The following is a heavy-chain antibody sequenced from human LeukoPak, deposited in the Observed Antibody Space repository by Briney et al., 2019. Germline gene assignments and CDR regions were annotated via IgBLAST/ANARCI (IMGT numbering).Heavy chain of an antibody. Sequence: AGGSLRLSCAASGFTVSSNYMNWVRQAPGQGLEWVSIIYSGGTTYYADSVKGRFTISRDNAKNSLYLQMNSLRADDTAVYYCARFAAGGSYYYYMDVWGKGTTVTVSS. CDR1: GFTVSSNY. D-gene: IGHD6-25*01. V-gene: IGHV3-53*01. J-gene: IGHJ6*03. CDR2: IYSGGTT. CDR3: ARFAAGGSYYYYMDV.